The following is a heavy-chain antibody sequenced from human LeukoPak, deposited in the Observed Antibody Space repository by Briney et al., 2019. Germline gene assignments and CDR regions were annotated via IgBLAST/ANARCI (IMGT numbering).Heavy chain of an antibody. CDR1: GFTFRSYR. CDR3: ASVASDSSGWYHFDY. J-gene: IGHJ4*02. D-gene: IGHD6-19*01. Sequence: GGSLRLSRAASGFTFRSYRMHWVRQAPGEGLVWVSRINSDGSTTSYGDSVKGRFTISRDSSKNTLYLQTNSLTTEDTAVYYCASVASDSSGWYHFDYWGQGTLVTVSS. CDR2: INSDGSTT. V-gene: IGHV3-74*01.